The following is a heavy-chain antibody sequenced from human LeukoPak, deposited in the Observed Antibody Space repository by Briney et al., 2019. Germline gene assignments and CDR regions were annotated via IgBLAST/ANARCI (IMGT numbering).Heavy chain of an antibody. V-gene: IGHV3-48*01. CDR3: ARDSGRAAGILY. Sequence: GGSLRLSCAASGFTFSSYSIDWVRQAPGKGLEWLSYISSSSSTIYYADSVRGRFTISRDNSKNTLYLQMNSLRAEDTAVYYCARDSGRAAGILYWGQGTLVTVSS. CDR2: ISSSSSTI. CDR1: GFTFSSYS. J-gene: IGHJ4*02. D-gene: IGHD3-10*01.